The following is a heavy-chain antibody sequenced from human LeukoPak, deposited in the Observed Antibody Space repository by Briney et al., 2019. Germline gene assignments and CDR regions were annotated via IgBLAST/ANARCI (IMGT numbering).Heavy chain of an antibody. CDR1: GFTFSYYW. D-gene: IGHD2-15*01. CDR2: IEQGGTEN. CDR3: ARAAPPDCSPSSRRLFDY. Sequence: GGSLRLSCAGSGFTFSYYWMSWVRQAPGKGLEWVATIEQGGTENYYMDPVKGRFTVSRDNAKNSLYLQMNSLRAEDTAVYYCARAAPPDCSPSSRRLFDYWGQGTLVTVAS. J-gene: IGHJ4*02. V-gene: IGHV3-7*01.